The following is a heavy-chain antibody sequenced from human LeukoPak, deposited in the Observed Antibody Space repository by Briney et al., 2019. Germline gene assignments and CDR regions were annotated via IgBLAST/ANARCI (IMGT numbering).Heavy chain of an antibody. CDR3: ARLVHYDSSVRGDYFDY. Sequence: GESLKISCKGSGYSFTSYWIGWVRQMPGKSLEWMGIIYPGDSDTRYSPSFQGQVTISADKSISTAYLQWSSLKASDTAMYYCARLVHYDSSVRGDYFDYWGQGTLVTVSS. CDR2: IYPGDSDT. D-gene: IGHD3-22*01. CDR1: GYSFTSYW. J-gene: IGHJ4*02. V-gene: IGHV5-51*01.